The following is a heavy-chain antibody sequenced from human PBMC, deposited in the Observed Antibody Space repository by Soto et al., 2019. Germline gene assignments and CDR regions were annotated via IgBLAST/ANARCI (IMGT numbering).Heavy chain of an antibody. D-gene: IGHD3-3*01. J-gene: IGHJ4*02. CDR3: STGSAPTIFGVVTLYYFDY. CDR1: GGTXNSYA. Sequence: KVSYKASGGTXNSYAIGLVRQAPGQGLEWMGGIIPIFGTANYAQKLKGRVTITADKSTSTAYMELSSLRSEDTAVYYCSTGSAPTIFGVVTLYYFDYWGQGTLVTVSS. CDR2: IIPIFGTA. V-gene: IGHV1-69*06.